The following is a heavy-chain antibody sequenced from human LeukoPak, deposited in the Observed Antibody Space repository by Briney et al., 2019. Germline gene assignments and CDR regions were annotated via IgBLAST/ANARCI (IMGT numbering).Heavy chain of an antibody. CDR3: MVRGVIKVGPSFDY. CDR2: IYTSGST. CDR1: GGTISSGSYY. D-gene: IGHD3-10*01. J-gene: IGHJ4*02. V-gene: IGHV4-61*02. Sequence: NPSETLSLTCTVSGGTISSGSYYWSWIRQPAGKGLEWIGRIYTSGSTNYNPSLKSRVTISVDTSKNQFSLKLSSVTAADTAVYYCMVRGVIKVGPSFDYWGQGTLVTVSS.